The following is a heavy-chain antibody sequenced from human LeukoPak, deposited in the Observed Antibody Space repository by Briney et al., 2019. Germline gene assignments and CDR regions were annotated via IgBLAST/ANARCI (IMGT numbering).Heavy chain of an antibody. D-gene: IGHD3-10*01. V-gene: IGHV4-4*07. CDR3: ARAVYTISSYRFDY. CDR1: RGFIYSYW. J-gene: IGHJ4*02. CDR2: IYTTGMT. Sequence: ASETLSLTCSVSRGFIYSYWWSWIRQPAGKGLEFIGRIYTTGMTNYNPSLKSRVSMSVDTSKNQFSLELRSVTAEDMDVYFCARAVYTISSYRFDYWGQGALVTVSS.